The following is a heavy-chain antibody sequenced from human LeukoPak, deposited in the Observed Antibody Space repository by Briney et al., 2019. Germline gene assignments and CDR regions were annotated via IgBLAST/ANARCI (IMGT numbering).Heavy chain of an antibody. J-gene: IGHJ4*02. CDR2: IKQDGSEK. V-gene: IGHV3-7*01. CDR3: ARDTTYYDFWSGYHTYFDY. CDR1: GFTFNSYW. D-gene: IGHD3-3*01. Sequence: GGSLRLSCAASGFTFNSYWMSWVRQAPGKGLEWVANIKQDGSEKYYVDSVKGRFTICRDNGKNSLYLQMSSLRAEDTAVYYCARDTTYYDFWSGYHTYFDYWGQGTLVTVSS.